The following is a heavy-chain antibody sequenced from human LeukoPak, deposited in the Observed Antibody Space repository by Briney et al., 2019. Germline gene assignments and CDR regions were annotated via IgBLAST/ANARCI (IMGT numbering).Heavy chain of an antibody. CDR1: GFTFSSYW. CDR2: IKQDGSDK. V-gene: IGHV3-7*03. CDR3: ARKTVVGSYFDY. Sequence: PGGSLRLSCAASGFTFSSYWMSWVRQAPGKGLEWVANIKQDGSDKYYVDSVKGRFTISRDNAKNSLYMQINSLRAEDTAVYYCARKTVVGSYFDYWGQGTPVTVSS. D-gene: IGHD4-23*01. J-gene: IGHJ4*02.